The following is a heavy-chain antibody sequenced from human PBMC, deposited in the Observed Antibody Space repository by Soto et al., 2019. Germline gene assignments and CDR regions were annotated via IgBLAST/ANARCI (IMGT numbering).Heavy chain of an antibody. V-gene: IGHV3-30-3*01. CDR1: GFTFSSYA. D-gene: IGHD1-26*01. CDR2: ISYDGSNK. CDR3: ASDHLVGATYFRSGDAFDI. Sequence: GGSLRLSCAASGFTFSSYAMHWVRQAPGKGLEWVAVISYDGSNKYYADSVKGRFTISRDNSKNTLYLQMNSLRAEDTAVYYCASDHLVGATYFRSGDAFDIWGQGTTVTVSS. J-gene: IGHJ3*02.